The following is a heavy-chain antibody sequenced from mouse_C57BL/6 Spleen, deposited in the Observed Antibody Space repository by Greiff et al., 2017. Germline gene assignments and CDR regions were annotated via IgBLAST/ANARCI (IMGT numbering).Heavy chain of an antibody. CDR3: ARPLDGDEDAMEY. J-gene: IGHJ4*01. Sequence: QVQLQQSGAELVKPGASVKISCKASGYAFSSYWMNWVKQRPGKGLEWIGQIYPGDGDTNYNGKFKGKATLTADKSSSTAYMQLSSLTSEDSAVCLCARPLDGDEDAMEYWGKGTSVTVSS. D-gene: IGHD2-13*01. CDR2: IYPGDGDT. V-gene: IGHV1-80*01. CDR1: GYAFSSYW.